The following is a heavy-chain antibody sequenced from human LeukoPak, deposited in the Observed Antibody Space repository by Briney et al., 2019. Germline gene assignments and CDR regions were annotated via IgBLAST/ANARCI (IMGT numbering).Heavy chain of an antibody. D-gene: IGHD1-1*01. V-gene: IGHV1-2*02. CDR3: ARYPGTTSYPFDY. J-gene: IGHJ4*02. CDR2: INPNSGGT. Sequence: ASVKVSCKASGYTFTGYYMHWVQQAPGQGLERMGWINPNSGGTNYAQKFQGRVTMTRDTSISTAYMELSRLRSDDTAVYYCARYPGTTSYPFDYWGQGTLVTVSS. CDR1: GYTFTGYY.